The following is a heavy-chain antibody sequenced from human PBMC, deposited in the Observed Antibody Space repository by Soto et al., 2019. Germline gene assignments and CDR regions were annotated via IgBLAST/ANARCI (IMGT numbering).Heavy chain of an antibody. CDR2: ISWNSGSI. V-gene: IGHV3-9*01. Sequence: EVQLVESGGGLVQPGRSLRLSCAASGFTFPDYTMHWVRQAPGKCLEWVSGISWNSGSIDYADSVKGRFIISRDDAKNCLYLQMNSLRAEDTAFYYCAKGLYYYQTSGYPHYWGQGTLVTVSS. J-gene: IGHJ4*02. D-gene: IGHD3-22*01. CDR1: GFTFPDYT. CDR3: AKGLYYYQTSGYPHY.